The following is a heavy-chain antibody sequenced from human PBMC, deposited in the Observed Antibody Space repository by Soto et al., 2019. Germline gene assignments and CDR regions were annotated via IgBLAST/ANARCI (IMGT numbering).Heavy chain of an antibody. CDR1: GYTFTSYG. V-gene: IGHV1-18*01. CDR3: ASSITGTTGGYYDYYGMDV. J-gene: IGHJ6*02. CDR2: ISAYNGNT. Sequence: QVQLVQSGAEVKKPGASVKVSCKASGYTFTSYGISWVRQAPGQGLEWMGWISAYNGNTNYEQKLQGRDTMTTDTSTITAYMELRSLRSDDTAVYYCASSITGTTGGYYDYYGMDVWGQGTTVTVSS. D-gene: IGHD1-20*01.